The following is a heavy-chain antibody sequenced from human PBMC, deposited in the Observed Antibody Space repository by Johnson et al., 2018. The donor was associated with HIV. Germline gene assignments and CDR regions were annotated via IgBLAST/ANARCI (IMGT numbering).Heavy chain of an antibody. CDR2: ISWNSGSI. D-gene: IGHD3-10*01. V-gene: IGHV3-9*01. Sequence: VQVVESGGGVVQPGRSLRLSCAASGFTFDDYAMHWVRQAPGKGLEWVSGISWNSGSIGYADSVKGRFTISRDNAKNSLYLQMNSLRAEDTAIYYCARSWAYYYALTDAFDIWGQGTMVIVSS. CDR1: GFTFDDYA. J-gene: IGHJ3*02. CDR3: ARSWAYYYALTDAFDI.